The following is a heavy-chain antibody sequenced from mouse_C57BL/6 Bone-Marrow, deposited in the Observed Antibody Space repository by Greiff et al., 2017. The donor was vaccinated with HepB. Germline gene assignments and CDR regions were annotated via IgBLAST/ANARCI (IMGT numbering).Heavy chain of an antibody. Sequence: VQLQQPGAELVRPGSSVKLSCKASGYTFTSYWIHWVKQRPIQGLEWIGNIDPSDSETHYNPKFKDKATLTVDKSSSTAYMQLSSLTSEDSAVYYCARHYDYDRGMDYWGQGTSVTVSS. CDR2: IDPSDSET. J-gene: IGHJ4*01. CDR3: ARHYDYDRGMDY. D-gene: IGHD2-4*01. V-gene: IGHV1-52*01. CDR1: GYTFTSYW.